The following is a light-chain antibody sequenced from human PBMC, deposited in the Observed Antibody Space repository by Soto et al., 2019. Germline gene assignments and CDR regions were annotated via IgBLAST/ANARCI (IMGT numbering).Light chain of an antibody. V-gene: IGKV1-5*01. CDR1: QSISGR. Sequence: DIMMTQSPSTLSASVGDRVTITCRASQSISGRLAWYQLKPGKAPNLLIYAASTLQSGVPSRFSGGGSGTDFTLTIDRLQPEDFATYYCQQVDVYPSTFGGGTKVDIK. J-gene: IGKJ4*01. CDR3: QQVDVYPST. CDR2: AAS.